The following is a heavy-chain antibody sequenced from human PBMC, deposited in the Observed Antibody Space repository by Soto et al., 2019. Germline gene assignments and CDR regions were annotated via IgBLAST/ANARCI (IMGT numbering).Heavy chain of an antibody. CDR1: GFTFSSYG. J-gene: IGHJ4*02. V-gene: IGHV3-30*18. CDR2: ISYDGSNK. CDR3: AKDSWGGYSSDY. Sequence: SLRLSCAASGFTFSSYGMHWVRQAPGKGLEWVAVISYDGSNKYYADSVKGRFTISRDNSKNTLYLQMNSLRAEDTAVYYCAKDSWGGYSSDYWGQGTLVTVSS. D-gene: IGHD5-18*01.